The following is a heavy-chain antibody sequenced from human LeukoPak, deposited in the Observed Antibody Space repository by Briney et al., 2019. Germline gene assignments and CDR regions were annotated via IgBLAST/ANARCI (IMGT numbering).Heavy chain of an antibody. CDR2: IFYSGST. J-gene: IGHJ3*02. V-gene: IGHV4-39*07. CDR3: GESFSHAFDI. CDR1: SGSISTSNYY. Sequence: PSETLSLTCTVSSGSISTSNYYWGWVRQPPGKALEWIGNIFYSGSTYYSPSLKSRVTISLDTSKNQFSLKLSSVTAADTAVYYCGESFSHAFDIWGQGTMVTVSS.